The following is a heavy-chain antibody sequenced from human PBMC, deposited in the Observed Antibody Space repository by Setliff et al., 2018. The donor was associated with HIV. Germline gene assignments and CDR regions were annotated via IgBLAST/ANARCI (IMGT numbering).Heavy chain of an antibody. CDR2: IYYSGSP. D-gene: IGHD3-22*01. CDR3: ARAITMIVVVTSNWFDP. CDR1: GGSISSHY. Sequence: KPSETLSLTCTVSGGSISSHYWSWIRQPPGKGLEWIGSIYYSGSPNYNPSLKSRVTISVDTSKNQFSLKLSSVTAADTAVYYCARAITMIVVVTSNWFDPWGQGTLVTVSS. V-gene: IGHV4-59*11. J-gene: IGHJ5*02.